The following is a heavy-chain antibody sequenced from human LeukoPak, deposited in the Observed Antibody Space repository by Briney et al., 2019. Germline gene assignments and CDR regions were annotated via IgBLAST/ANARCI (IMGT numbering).Heavy chain of an antibody. CDR3: ARVQVPAVRGYNWFDP. CDR1: GWSFNDYY. V-gene: IGHV4-34*01. D-gene: IGHD2-2*01. J-gene: IGHJ5*02. CDR2: INARGDT. Sequence: SETLSLSCAGYGWSFNDYYWNWIRQPPGKGLEWVGEINARGDTNYNPSLKSRVTISADTSKKQFSLRLTSMIAADTVLYYCARVQVPAVRGYNWFDPWGQGPLVTVSS.